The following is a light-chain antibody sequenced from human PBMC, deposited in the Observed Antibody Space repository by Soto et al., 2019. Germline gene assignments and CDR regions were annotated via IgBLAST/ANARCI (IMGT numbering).Light chain of an antibody. CDR1: QSVSSY. CDR3: QQRSNWPT. J-gene: IGKJ1*01. V-gene: IGKV3-11*01. CDR2: DAS. Sequence: EIVLTQSPATLSLSPGERATLSCRASQSVSSYLAWYQQKPGQAPRLLIYDASNRATGIPARFSGSGSGTDFTFTISSLEPEYFAVYYCQQRSNWPTFGQGTKVEIK.